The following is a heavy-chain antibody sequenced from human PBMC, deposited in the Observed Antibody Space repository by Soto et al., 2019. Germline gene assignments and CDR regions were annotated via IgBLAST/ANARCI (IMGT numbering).Heavy chain of an antibody. D-gene: IGHD6-19*01. CDR1: GFTFSTYA. J-gene: IGHJ4*02. CDR3: AKERSSGWSLDY. Sequence: EVQLFESGGGLVQPGGSLRLSCAASGFTFSTYAMNWGRQAPGKGLEWVSGISGSGDSTYYADSVKGRFTVSRDNSKNTLYLQMHSLRAEDTAVFYCAKERSSGWSLDYWGQGTLVTVSS. CDR2: ISGSGDST. V-gene: IGHV3-23*01.